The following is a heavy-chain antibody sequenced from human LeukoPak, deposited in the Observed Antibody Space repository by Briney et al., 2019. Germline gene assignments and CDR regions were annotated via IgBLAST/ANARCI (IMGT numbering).Heavy chain of an antibody. CDR1: GASISTGDYY. Sequence: SGTLSLTCTVSGASISTGDYYWSWIRQPPGKGLEWIGYIYYSGSTGYNPSLKSRFTISVDTSKNQFSLKLSSVTAADTAVYYCARAPNYVWGSSRYFDYWGQGTLVTVSS. CDR2: IYYSGST. D-gene: IGHD3-16*01. V-gene: IGHV4-30-4*01. CDR3: ARAPNYVWGSSRYFDY. J-gene: IGHJ4*02.